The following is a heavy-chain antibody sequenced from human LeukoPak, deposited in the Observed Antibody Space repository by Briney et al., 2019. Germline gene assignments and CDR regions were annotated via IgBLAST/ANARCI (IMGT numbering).Heavy chain of an antibody. Sequence: GGSLRLSCAASGFTFDDYAMYWVRQAPGKGLEWVSGISWNSGSIGYADSVKGRFTISRDNAKNSLYLQMNSLRAEDMAVYYCARGLGKQWMVRPFDYWGQGTLVTVSS. D-gene: IGHD6-19*01. V-gene: IGHV3-9*03. J-gene: IGHJ4*02. CDR2: ISWNSGSI. CDR3: ARGLGKQWMVRPFDY. CDR1: GFTFDDYA.